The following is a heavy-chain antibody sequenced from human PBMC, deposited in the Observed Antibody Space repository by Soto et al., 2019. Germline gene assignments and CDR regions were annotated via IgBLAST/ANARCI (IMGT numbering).Heavy chain of an antibody. D-gene: IGHD3-22*01. CDR2: IYYSGST. J-gene: IGHJ6*02. Sequence: PSETLSLTCTVSGGSISSYYWSWIRQPPGKGLEWIGYIYYSGSTNYNPSLKSRVTISVDTSKNQFSLKLSSVTAADTAVYYCARESITIIGDAYYYYGMDVWGQRTTVPGS. CDR3: ARESITIIGDAYYYYGMDV. CDR1: GGSISSYY. V-gene: IGHV4-59*01.